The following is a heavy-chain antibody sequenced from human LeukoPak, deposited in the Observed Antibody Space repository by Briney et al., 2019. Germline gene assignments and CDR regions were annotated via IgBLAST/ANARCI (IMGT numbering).Heavy chain of an antibody. CDR2: IIPSFGTA. CDR3: ARDWGREGRDIEVVPAASSYDHYMDV. Sequence: GSSVKVSCKASGGTFSSYAISWVRQAPGQGLEWMGGIIPSFGTANYAQKFQGRVTITADESTSTAYMELSSLRSEDTAVYYCARDWGREGRDIEVVPAASSYDHYMDVWGKGTTVTVSS. V-gene: IGHV1-69*01. CDR1: GGTFSSYA. D-gene: IGHD2-2*01. J-gene: IGHJ6*03.